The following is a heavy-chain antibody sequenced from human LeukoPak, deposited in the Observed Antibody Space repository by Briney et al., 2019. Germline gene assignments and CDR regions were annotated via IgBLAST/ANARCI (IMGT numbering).Heavy chain of an antibody. CDR2: ISPNNGGT. J-gene: IGHJ5*02. Sequence: ASVKVPCKASGYTFTGYYMHWVLQAAGQGLEWMGWISPNNGGTNYAQKLQGRVTITRDKYIGTAYMELSRLSSDDTAVYYCARGPFMPNPWFDPWGQGTLVTVSS. D-gene: IGHD2-2*01. V-gene: IGHV1-2*02. CDR3: ARGPFMPNPWFDP. CDR1: GYTFTGYY.